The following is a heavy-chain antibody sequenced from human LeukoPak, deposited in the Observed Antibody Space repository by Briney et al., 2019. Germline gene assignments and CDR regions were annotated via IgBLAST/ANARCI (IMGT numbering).Heavy chain of an antibody. CDR3: ARGRQTYYYYMDV. CDR2: INPNSGAT. Sequence: ASVKVSCKASGYTLTDYYMHWVRQAPGQGLEWMAWINPNSGATIYAQNFQDRVTVTRDTSISTAYMELSSLRSDVTAVYYCARGRQTYYYYMDVWGKGTTVTVSS. V-gene: IGHV1-2*02. J-gene: IGHJ6*03. CDR1: GYTLTDYY.